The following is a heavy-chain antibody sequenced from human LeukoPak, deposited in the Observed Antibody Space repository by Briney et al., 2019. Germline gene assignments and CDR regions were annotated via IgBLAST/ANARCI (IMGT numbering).Heavy chain of an antibody. V-gene: IGHV1-2*02. CDR3: AREEHCSGGSCYAFDY. Sequence: GASVKVSCKASGYTFTGYYMHWVRPAPGQGLEWMGWINPNSGGTNYAQKFQGRVTMTRDTSISTAYMELSRLRSDATAVYYCAREEHCSGGSCYAFDYWGQGTLVTVSS. J-gene: IGHJ4*02. D-gene: IGHD2-15*01. CDR2: INPNSGGT. CDR1: GYTFTGYY.